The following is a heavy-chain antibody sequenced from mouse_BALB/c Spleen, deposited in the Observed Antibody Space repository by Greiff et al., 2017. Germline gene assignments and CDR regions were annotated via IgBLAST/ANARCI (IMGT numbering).Heavy chain of an antibody. CDR1: GYAFSSSW. J-gene: IGHJ3*01. CDR2: IYPGDGDT. CDR3: ARGEVLFAY. Sequence: LVESGPELVKPGASVKISCKASGYAFSSSWMNWVKQRPGQGLEWIGRIYPGDGDTNYNGKFKGKATLTADKSSSTAYMQLSSLTSVDSAVYFCARGEVLFAYWGQGTLVTVSA. V-gene: IGHV1-82*01.